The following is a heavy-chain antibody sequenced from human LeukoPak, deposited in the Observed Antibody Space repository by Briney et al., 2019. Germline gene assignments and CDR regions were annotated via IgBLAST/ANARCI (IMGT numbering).Heavy chain of an antibody. J-gene: IGHJ4*02. CDR3: ASLGSGSYWKHFDY. CDR2: IYYSGST. CDR1: GGSISSSSYY. Sequence: PSETLSLTCTVSGGSISSSSYYWGWIRQPPGKGLEWIGSIYYSGSTYYNPSLKSRVTISVDPSKNQFSLKLSSVTAAGTAVYYCASLGSGSYWKHFDYWGQGTLVTVSS. V-gene: IGHV4-39*01. D-gene: IGHD3-10*01.